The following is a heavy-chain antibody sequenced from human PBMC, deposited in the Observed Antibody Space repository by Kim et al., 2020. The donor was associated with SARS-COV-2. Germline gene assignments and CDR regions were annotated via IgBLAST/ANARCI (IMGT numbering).Heavy chain of an antibody. CDR2: IYYSGST. D-gene: IGHD3-10*01. CDR1: GGSISSSSYY. V-gene: IGHV4-39*01. J-gene: IGHJ6*02. CDR3: ARLDYGSGSGMDV. Sequence: SETLSLTCTVSGGSISSSSYYWGWIRQPPGKGLEWIGSIYYSGSTYYNPSLKSRVTISVDTSKNQFSLKLSSVTAADTAVYYCARLDYGSGSGMDVWGQGTTVTVSS.